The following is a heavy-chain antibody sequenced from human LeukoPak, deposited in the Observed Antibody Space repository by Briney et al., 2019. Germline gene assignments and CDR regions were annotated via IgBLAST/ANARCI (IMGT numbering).Heavy chain of an antibody. CDR3: AKDLVSGMVRGVTFDY. D-gene: IGHD3-10*01. J-gene: IGHJ4*02. CDR1: GFTFSSYA. CDR2: ISGSGDST. Sequence: GGSLRLSCAASGFTFSSYAMSWVRQAPGKGLEWASAISGSGDSTYYADSVKGRFTISRDNSKNTLYLQMNSLRAEDTAVYYCAKDLVSGMVRGVTFDYWGQGTLVTASS. V-gene: IGHV3-23*01.